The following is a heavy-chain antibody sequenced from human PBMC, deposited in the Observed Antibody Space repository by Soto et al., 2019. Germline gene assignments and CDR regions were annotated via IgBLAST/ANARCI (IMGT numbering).Heavy chain of an antibody. Sequence: PGGSLRLSCAGSGFTFSKYGLHWVRQAQGKGMEWVAVVSFDGLSKYYGDSVKGRFTTSTNNSKNRLFLQKNSMRVDDTAVYYCAKDLHYLDSSGCTQHWGQGTLVTVSS. V-gene: IGHV3-30*18. D-gene: IGHD3-22*01. CDR2: VSFDGLSK. CDR3: AKDLHYLDSSGCTQH. CDR1: GFTFSKYG. J-gene: IGHJ1*01.